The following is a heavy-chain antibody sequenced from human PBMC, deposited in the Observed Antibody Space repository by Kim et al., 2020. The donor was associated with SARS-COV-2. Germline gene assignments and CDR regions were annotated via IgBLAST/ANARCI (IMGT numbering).Heavy chain of an antibody. J-gene: IGHJ6*02. CDR3: ARAGDNWGSLYYYYGMDV. V-gene: IGHV3-11*06. D-gene: IGHD7-27*01. Sequence: KGRFTISRDNAKNSLYLQMNSLRAEDAAVYYCARAGDNWGSLYYYYGMDVWGQGTTVTVSS.